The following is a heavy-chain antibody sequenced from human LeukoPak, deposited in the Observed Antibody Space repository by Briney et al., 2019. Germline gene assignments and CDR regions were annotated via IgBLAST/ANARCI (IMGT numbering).Heavy chain of an antibody. CDR2: ISSSSSYI. Sequence: GGSLRLSCAASEFTFSSYSMNWVRQAPGKGLEWVSSISSSSSYIYYADSVKGRFTISRDNAKNSLYLQMNSLRAEDTAVYYCARGEVAAALIYYYYYYMDVRGKGTTVTVSS. D-gene: IGHD6-13*01. V-gene: IGHV3-21*01. CDR1: EFTFSSYS. CDR3: ARGEVAAALIYYYYYYMDV. J-gene: IGHJ6*03.